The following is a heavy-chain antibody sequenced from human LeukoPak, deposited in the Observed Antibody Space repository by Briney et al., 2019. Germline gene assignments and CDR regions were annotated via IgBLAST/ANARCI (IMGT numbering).Heavy chain of an antibody. CDR2: INGAGT. D-gene: IGHD6-19*01. J-gene: IGHJ4*02. V-gene: IGHV3-23*01. Sequence: GGSLRLSCAASGFTFSSYAMSWVRQAPGKGLGWVSAINGAGTYYADSVKGRFTISRDNSKNTLYLQMNSLRPEDTATYYCAKRPPVVAGEWDFYFDYWGQGTLVTVSS. CDR1: GFTFSSYA. CDR3: AKRPPVVAGEWDFYFDY.